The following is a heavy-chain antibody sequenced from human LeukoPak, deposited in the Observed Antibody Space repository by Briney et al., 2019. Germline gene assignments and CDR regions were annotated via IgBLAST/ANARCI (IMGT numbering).Heavy chain of an antibody. D-gene: IGHD2-21*02. CDR3: ARGPPARYCDGDCYFGWYFDL. Sequence: PSETLSLTCAVYGGSFSGYYWSWLRQPPGKGLEWIGEINHSGSTNYNPSLKSRVTISVDTSKNQFSLKLSSVTAADTAVYYCARGPPARYCDGDCYFGWYFDLWGRGTLVTVSS. CDR1: GGSFSGYY. J-gene: IGHJ2*01. V-gene: IGHV4-34*01. CDR2: INHSGST.